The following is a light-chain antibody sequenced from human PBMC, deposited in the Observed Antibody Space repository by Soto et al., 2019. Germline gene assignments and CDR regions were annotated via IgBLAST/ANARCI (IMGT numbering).Light chain of an antibody. CDR2: LNSDGSH. V-gene: IGLV4-69*01. J-gene: IGLJ3*02. CDR3: QTWGTGTWG. CDR1: SGHSSYA. Sequence: QLVLTQSPSASASLGASVKLTCTLSSGHSSYAIAWHQQQPEKGPRYLMKLNSDGSHSKGDGIPDRFSGSSSGAERYLTISSRQSEDEADYYCQTWGTGTWGFGGGTKVTVL.